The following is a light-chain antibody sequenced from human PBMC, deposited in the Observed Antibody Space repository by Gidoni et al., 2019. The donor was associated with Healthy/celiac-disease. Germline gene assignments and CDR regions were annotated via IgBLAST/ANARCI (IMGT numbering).Light chain of an antibody. CDR3: MQALHTPRT. Sequence: DSGMTQSPLSLPVTPGEPASISCRSSQSLLHSNGYNYLDWYLQKPGQSPQLLIYLGSNRASGVPDRFSGSGSGPDFTLKISRVEAEDVGVYYCMQALHTPRTFXPXTKVDIK. CDR1: QSLLHSNGYNY. V-gene: IGKV2-28*01. J-gene: IGKJ3*01. CDR2: LGS.